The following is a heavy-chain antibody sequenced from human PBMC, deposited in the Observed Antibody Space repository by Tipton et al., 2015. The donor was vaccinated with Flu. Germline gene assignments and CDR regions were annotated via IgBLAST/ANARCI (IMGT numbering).Heavy chain of an antibody. V-gene: IGHV4-38-2*01. D-gene: IGHD3-3*01. CDR1: GYSISSGYY. CDR3: ARVGGSRHYDFWSGSLNWFDP. J-gene: IGHJ5*02. Sequence: TLSLTCAVSGYSISSGYYWGWIRQPPGKGLEWIGSIYHSGSTYYNPSLKSRVTISVDTSKNQFSLKLSSVTAADTAVYYCARVGGSRHYDFWSGSLNWFDPWGQGTLVTVSS. CDR2: IYHSGST.